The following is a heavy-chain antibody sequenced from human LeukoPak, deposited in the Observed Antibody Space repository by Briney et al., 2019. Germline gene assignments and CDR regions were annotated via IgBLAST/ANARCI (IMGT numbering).Heavy chain of an antibody. Sequence: GGSLRLSCAAFGFTFSSYGMHWVRQAPGKGLEWVAVIWYDGSNKYYADSVKGRFTISRDNSKNTLYLQMNSLRAEDTAVYYCARGSGGYYDSSGLDYWGQGTLVTVSS. V-gene: IGHV3-33*01. D-gene: IGHD3-22*01. J-gene: IGHJ4*02. CDR1: GFTFSSYG. CDR3: ARGSGGYYDSSGLDY. CDR2: IWYDGSNK.